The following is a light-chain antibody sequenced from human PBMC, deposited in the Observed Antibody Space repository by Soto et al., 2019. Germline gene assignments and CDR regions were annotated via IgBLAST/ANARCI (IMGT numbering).Light chain of an antibody. CDR3: TSFTSSSTHV. V-gene: IGLV2-14*03. J-gene: IGLJ1*01. CDR2: DVS. CDR1: SGDVGSYNF. Sequence: QSVLTQPASVSGSPGQSITISCSGNSGDVGSYNFVSWYRQHPGKAPKLMIYDVSNRPSGVSNRFSGSKSGNTASLTISGLQAEDEADYYCTSFTSSSTHVIGTGTKLTVL.